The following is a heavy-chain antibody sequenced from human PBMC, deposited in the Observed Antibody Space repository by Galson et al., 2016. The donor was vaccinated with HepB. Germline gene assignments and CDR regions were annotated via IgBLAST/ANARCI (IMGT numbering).Heavy chain of an antibody. J-gene: IGHJ4*02. CDR2: IYAGGNT. D-gene: IGHD2-15*01. CDR3: ATSSLGGGNFYSYYFDF. Sequence: SLRLSCAASGFTVTSSYMSWVRQAPGKGLEWVSVIYAGGNTFFADSVRGRFTISRDISTNTLNLQMNSLRAEDTAVYYCATSSLGGGNFYSYYFDFWGQGTQVTVSS. CDR1: GFTVTSSY. V-gene: IGHV3-53*01.